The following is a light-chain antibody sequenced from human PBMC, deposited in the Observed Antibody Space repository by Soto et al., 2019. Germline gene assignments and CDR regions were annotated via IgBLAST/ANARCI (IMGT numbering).Light chain of an antibody. CDR2: DVS. V-gene: IGLV2-11*01. CDR3: CSYAGSLYV. J-gene: IGLJ1*01. Sequence: QSALTQPRSVSGSPGHSVTISCTGTSSDVGGYNYVSWYQQHPGKAPKLMIYDVSKRPSGVPDRFSGSKSGNTASLTISWLQAEDEADYYCCSYAGSLYVFGTGTKVTVL. CDR1: SSDVGGYNY.